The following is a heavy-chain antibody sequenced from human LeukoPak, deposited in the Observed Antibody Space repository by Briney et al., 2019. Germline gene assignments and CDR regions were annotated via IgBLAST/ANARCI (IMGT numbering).Heavy chain of an antibody. J-gene: IGHJ2*01. Sequence: GLSLRLSCAASGFTFSSYSMNWVRQAPGKGLEWVSSISSSSSHIYYADSVWGRFTISRDNAKNSLSLQMDSLRAEDTAVYYCARGDSSWKFWYFDLWGRGTLVTVSS. CDR1: GFTFSSYS. V-gene: IGHV3-21*01. CDR3: ARGDSSWKFWYFDL. D-gene: IGHD2-2*01. CDR2: ISSSSSHI.